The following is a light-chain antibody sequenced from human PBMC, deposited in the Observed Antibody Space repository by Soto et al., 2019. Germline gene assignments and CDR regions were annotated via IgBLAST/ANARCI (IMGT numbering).Light chain of an antibody. CDR1: SSNIGAGYH. Sequence: QSVLTQPPSVSGAPGQTVTISCTGSSSNIGAGYHVHWYQEVPGTAPKLLIYDNNFRPSGVPDRFSGSKSGTSASLAITGLQAEDEADYYCQSYDNSLSGAQVFGGGTKLTVL. V-gene: IGLV1-40*01. J-gene: IGLJ2*01. CDR2: DNN. CDR3: QSYDNSLSGAQV.